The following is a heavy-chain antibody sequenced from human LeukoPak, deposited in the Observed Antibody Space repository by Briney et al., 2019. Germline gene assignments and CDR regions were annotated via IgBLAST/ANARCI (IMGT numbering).Heavy chain of an antibody. D-gene: IGHD2-21*02. CDR2: INPSDGST. Sequence: ASVKVSCKASGYTFTSYYIHCVRQAPGQGLEWMGIINPSDGSTDYAQKFQGRVTMTEDTSTDTAYMELSSLRSEDTAVYYCATQKYCGGDCYDPYYFEYWGQGTLVTVSS. CDR3: ATQKYCGGDCYDPYYFEY. J-gene: IGHJ4*02. CDR1: GYTFTSYY. V-gene: IGHV1-46*01.